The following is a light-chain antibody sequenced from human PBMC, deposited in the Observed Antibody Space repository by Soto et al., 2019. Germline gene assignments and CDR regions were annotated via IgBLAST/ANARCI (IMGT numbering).Light chain of an antibody. V-gene: IGLV1-44*01. CDR3: AAWDDSLIGPV. CDR2: SDH. J-gene: IGLJ2*01. Sequence: QPVLTQPPSASGTPGQRVTISCSGSISNIKSNTVNWYQQLPGTAPKLLIYSDHQRPSGVPDRFSASKSGTSASLAISGLQSEDEADYYCAAWDDSLIGPVFGGGTKLTVL. CDR1: ISNIKSNT.